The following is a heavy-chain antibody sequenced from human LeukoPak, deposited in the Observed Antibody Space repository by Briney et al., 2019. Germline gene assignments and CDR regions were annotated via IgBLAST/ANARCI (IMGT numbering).Heavy chain of an antibody. D-gene: IGHD6-13*01. J-gene: IGHJ6*02. CDR2: ISSSSSYI. CDR3: AREVGGSSWYSPVGHYYYGMDV. CDR1: GFTFSSYS. V-gene: IGHV3-21*01. Sequence: PGGSLRLSCAASGFTFSSYSMNWVRQAPGKGLEWVSSISSSSSYIYYADSVKGRFTISRDNAKNSLYLQMNSLRAEDTAVYYCAREVGGSSWYSPVGHYYYGMDVWGQGTTVTVSS.